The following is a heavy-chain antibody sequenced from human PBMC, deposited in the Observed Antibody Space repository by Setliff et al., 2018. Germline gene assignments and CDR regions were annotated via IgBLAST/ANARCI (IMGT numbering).Heavy chain of an antibody. V-gene: IGHV1-2*02. D-gene: IGHD1-26*01. J-gene: IGHJ4*02. CDR1: GYTFTGYY. Sequence: ASVKVSCKASGYTFTGYYMHWVRQAPGQGLEWMGWINPNSGGTNYAQKFQGRVTMTRDTSISTAYMELNRLRSDDTAAYYCARTIVGGATRLDYWGLGTLVTVSS. CDR2: INPNSGGT. CDR3: ARTIVGGATRLDY.